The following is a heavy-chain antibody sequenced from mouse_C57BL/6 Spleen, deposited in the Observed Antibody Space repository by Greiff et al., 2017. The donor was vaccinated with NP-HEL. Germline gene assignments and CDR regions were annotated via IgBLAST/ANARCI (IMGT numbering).Heavy chain of an antibody. D-gene: IGHD2-4*01. CDR1: GYSITSGYY. CDR3: ARDQRLRPFDY. V-gene: IGHV3-6*01. CDR2: ISYDGSN. Sequence: EVKLLESGPGLVKPSQSLSLTCSVTGYSITSGYYWNWIRQFPGNKLEWMGYISYDGSNNYNPSLKNRISITRDTSKNQFFLKLNSVTTEDTATYYCARDQRLRPFDYWGQGTTLTVSS. J-gene: IGHJ2*01.